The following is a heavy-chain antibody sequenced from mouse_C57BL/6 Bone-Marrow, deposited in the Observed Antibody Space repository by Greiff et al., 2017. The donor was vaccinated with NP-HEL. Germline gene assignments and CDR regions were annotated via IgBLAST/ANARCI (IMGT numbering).Heavy chain of an antibody. Sequence: EVKLVESGEGLVKPGGSLKLSCAASGFTFSSYAMSWVRQTPEKRLEWVAYISSGGDYIYYADTVKGRFTISRDNARNTLYLQMSSLKSEDTAMYYCTRGSAPFTTVVATEYAMDYWGQGTSVTVSS. J-gene: IGHJ4*01. CDR3: TRGSAPFTTVVATEYAMDY. D-gene: IGHD1-1*01. CDR1: GFTFSSYA. CDR2: ISSGGDYI. V-gene: IGHV5-9-1*02.